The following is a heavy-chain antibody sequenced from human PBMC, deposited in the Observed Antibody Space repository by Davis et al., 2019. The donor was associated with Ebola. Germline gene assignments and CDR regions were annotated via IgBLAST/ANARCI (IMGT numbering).Heavy chain of an antibody. CDR3: AKEYWRSTSCYFDY. D-gene: IGHD2-2*01. CDR1: GFIFSGYA. V-gene: IGHV3-30*02. CDR2: IWSDGGNK. J-gene: IGHJ4*02. Sequence: GESLKISCSASGFIFSGYAMHWVRRAPGKGLEWVAVIWSDGGNKYYGESLKGRFTVSRDNSKNTLYLQMNSLRAEDTAVYYCAKEYWRSTSCYFDYWGQGTLVTVSS.